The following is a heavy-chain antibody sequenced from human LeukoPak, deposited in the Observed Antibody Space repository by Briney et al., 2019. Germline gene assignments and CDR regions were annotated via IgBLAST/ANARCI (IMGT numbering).Heavy chain of an antibody. CDR2: IRYDGSKK. V-gene: IGHV3-30*02. D-gene: IGHD5-18*01. Sequence: GESLRVSCGASRFSFSSYGMHWVRQAPGKGLEWVAFIRYDGSKKYYADSLKGRFTVSRDNSRNTLYLQMNSLRPEDTAVYYCAIDVRPHSYVGRQIDYWGQGTLVTVSS. J-gene: IGHJ4*02. CDR1: RFSFSSYG. CDR3: AIDVRPHSYVGRQIDY.